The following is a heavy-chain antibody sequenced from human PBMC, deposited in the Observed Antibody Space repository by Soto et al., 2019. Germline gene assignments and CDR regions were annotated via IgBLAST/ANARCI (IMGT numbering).Heavy chain of an antibody. CDR1: GFSLSTSGLG. V-gene: IGHV2-5*02. D-gene: IGHD3-3*01. J-gene: IGHJ5*02. CDR2: IYWDDDK. Sequence: QITLKESGPTLVKPTQTLTLTCTFSGFSLSTSGLGVGWIRQPPGNALEWLALIYWDDDKRYSPSLKSRLTITKDTSKNQVVLTMTTRDPVDTATDYCAHSTIEPLSPLNWFDPWGQGTLVTVSS. CDR3: AHSTIEPLSPLNWFDP.